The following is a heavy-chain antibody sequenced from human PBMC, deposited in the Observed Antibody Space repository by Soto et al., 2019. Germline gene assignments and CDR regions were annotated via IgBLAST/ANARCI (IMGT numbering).Heavy chain of an antibody. CDR2: ISAYNGNT. D-gene: IGHD5-12*01. CDR3: ARAYSGYELAPSYYYGMDV. J-gene: IGHJ6*02. Sequence: QVQLVQSGAEVKKPGASVKVSCKASGYTFTSYGISWVRQAPGQGLERMGWISAYNGNTNYAQKLQGRVTMPTDTSTRTAYMELRSLRSDDTAVYYCARAYSGYELAPSYYYGMDVWGQGTTVTGSS. V-gene: IGHV1-18*01. CDR1: GYTFTSYG.